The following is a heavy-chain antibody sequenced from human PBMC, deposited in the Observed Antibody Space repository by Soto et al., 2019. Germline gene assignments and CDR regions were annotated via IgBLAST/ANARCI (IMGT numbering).Heavy chain of an antibody. CDR1: DGFNIGGKYI. V-gene: IGHV4-39*01. D-gene: IGHD3-9*01. CDR3: ARLEGLATVSYYFDF. J-gene: IGHJ4*02. Sequence: SETVCQTCFVSDGFNIGGKYICGWIRQPPGKGLEWIGSIYYRGNAYYNPSLQTRVTISLDKSKSQFSLKLNSVTAADSAVYFCARLEGLATVSYYFDFWGPGALVTVSS. CDR2: IYYRGNA.